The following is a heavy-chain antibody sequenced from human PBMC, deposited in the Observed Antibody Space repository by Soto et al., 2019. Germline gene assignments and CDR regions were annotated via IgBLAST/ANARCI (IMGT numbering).Heavy chain of an antibody. CDR1: GGTFSSYA. D-gene: IGHD2-2*01. V-gene: IGHV1-69*13. J-gene: IGHJ6*02. Sequence: GASVKVSCKASGGTFSSYAISWVRQAPGQGLEWMGGIIPIFGTANYAQKFQGRVTITADESTSTAYMELSSLRSEDTAVYYCARVGPYCSSTSCPGGMDVWGQGTTVTVSS. CDR2: IIPIFGTA. CDR3: ARVGPYCSSTSCPGGMDV.